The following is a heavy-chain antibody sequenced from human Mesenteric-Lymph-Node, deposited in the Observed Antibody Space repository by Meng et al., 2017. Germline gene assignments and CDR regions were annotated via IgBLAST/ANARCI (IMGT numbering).Heavy chain of an antibody. Sequence: QVELVESGGGVVQPGRYLRLSCAASGFTFSSYGMHWVRQAPGKGLEWVAVIWYDGSNKYYADSVKGRFTISRDNSKNTLYLQMNSLRAEDTAVYYCATEYSNIWVFDYWGQGTLVTVSS. CDR3: ATEYSNIWVFDY. J-gene: IGHJ4*02. V-gene: IGHV3-33*01. CDR2: IWYDGSNK. CDR1: GFTFSSYG. D-gene: IGHD6-6*01.